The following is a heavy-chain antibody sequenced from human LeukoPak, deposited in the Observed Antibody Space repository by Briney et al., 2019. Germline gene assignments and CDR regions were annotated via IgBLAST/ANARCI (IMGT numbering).Heavy chain of an antibody. CDR1: GFTVSDSY. D-gene: IGHD2-8*01. CDR2: IYSGAGS. V-gene: IGHV3-53*01. CDR3: AKGGNGALDY. Sequence: GGSLRLSCAASGFTVSDSYMPWVRQAPGKGLDWVSVIYSGAGSYYADSVKGRFTISRDNSKNTVYLQMNSLRDEDTAIYYCAKGGNGALDYWGRGTLVTVSS. J-gene: IGHJ4*02.